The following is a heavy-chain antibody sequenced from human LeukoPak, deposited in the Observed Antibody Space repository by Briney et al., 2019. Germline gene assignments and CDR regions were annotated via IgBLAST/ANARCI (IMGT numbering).Heavy chain of an antibody. J-gene: IGHJ3*02. D-gene: IGHD2-2*01. V-gene: IGHV4-34*01. CDR1: GGSLNGYY. Sequence: PSETLSLTCAVYGGSLNGYYWSWIRQPPGKGLEWIGEGGNSGGTKFNPSLKSRVTISADTSKNQFSLKLSSVTAADTAVYYCARLGVHFLVPADSGAFDIWGQGTMVTVSS. CDR2: GGNSGGT. CDR3: ARLGVHFLVPADSGAFDI.